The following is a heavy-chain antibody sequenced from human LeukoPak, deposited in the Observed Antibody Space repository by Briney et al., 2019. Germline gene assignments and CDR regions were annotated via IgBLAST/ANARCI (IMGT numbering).Heavy chain of an antibody. J-gene: IGHJ6*03. Sequence: EGSLRLSCAASGFTFSSYWVSWVRQAPGKGLEWVANIKQDGSEKYYVDSVKGRFTISRDNAKNSLYLQMNSLRAEDTAVYYCARDSRYYYYYYMDVWGKGTTVTVSS. D-gene: IGHD2-2*01. CDR3: ARDSRYYYYYYMDV. CDR1: GFTFSSYW. V-gene: IGHV3-7*01. CDR2: IKQDGSEK.